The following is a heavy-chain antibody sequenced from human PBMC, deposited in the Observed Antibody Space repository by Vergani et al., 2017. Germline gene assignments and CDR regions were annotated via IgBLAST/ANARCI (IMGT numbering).Heavy chain of an antibody. D-gene: IGHD2-2*01. V-gene: IGHV3-20*04. Sequence: EVQLVESGGGVVRPGGSLRLSCAASGFTFDDYGMSWVRQAPGKGLEWVYGINWNGGSTGYADSVKGRFTISRDNAKNSLYLQMNSLRAEDTALYYCARALGYCSSTSCYAYYYYYMDVWGKGTTVTVSS. CDR2: INWNGGST. CDR1: GFTFDDYG. CDR3: ARALGYCSSTSCYAYYYYYMDV. J-gene: IGHJ6*03.